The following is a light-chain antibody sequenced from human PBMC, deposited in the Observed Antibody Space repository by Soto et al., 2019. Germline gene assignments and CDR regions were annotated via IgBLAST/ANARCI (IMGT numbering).Light chain of an antibody. Sequence: QSVLTQPASVSGSPGQSITISCTGTSSDVGSYNLVSWYQQHPGKAPKLMIYEGSKRPPGVSNRFSGSKSGNTASLTISGLQAEDEADYYCCSYAGSSTFDVVFGGGTKVTVL. CDR3: CSYAGSSTFDVV. J-gene: IGLJ2*01. CDR1: SSDVGSYNL. V-gene: IGLV2-23*03. CDR2: EGS.